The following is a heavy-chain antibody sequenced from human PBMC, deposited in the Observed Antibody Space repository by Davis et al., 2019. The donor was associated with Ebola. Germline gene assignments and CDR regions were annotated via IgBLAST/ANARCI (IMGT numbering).Heavy chain of an antibody. CDR3: ARELRTTGRGSRGTAFDI. CDR2: IYTSGST. D-gene: IGHD1-26*01. Sequence: PSETLSLTCTVSGGSISSYYWSWIRQPAGKGLEWIGRIYTSGSTNYNPSLKSRVTMSVDTSKNQFSLKLSSVTAADTAVYYCARELRTTGRGSRGTAFDIWGQGTMVTVSS. V-gene: IGHV4-4*07. CDR1: GGSISSYY. J-gene: IGHJ3*02.